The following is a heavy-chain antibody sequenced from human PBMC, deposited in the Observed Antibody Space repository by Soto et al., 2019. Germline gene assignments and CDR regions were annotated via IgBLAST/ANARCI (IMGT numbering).Heavy chain of an antibody. V-gene: IGHV1-69*01. J-gene: IGHJ4*02. Sequence: QVQLVQSGAEVKKPGSSVKVSCKAPGGSFSSYAINWVRQAPGQGLEWMGGIIPMSATRTYAQKCQDRVTITADESSTTVYMELSSLQSEDTAVYYCARPIRYYDVWRDYPPFDYWGQGTLVTVSS. D-gene: IGHD3-3*01. CDR2: IIPMSATR. CDR1: GGSFSSYA. CDR3: ARPIRYYDVWRDYPPFDY.